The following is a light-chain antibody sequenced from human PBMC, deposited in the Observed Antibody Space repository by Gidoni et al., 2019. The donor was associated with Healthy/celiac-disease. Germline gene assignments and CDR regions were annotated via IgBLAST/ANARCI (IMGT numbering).Light chain of an antibody. CDR1: SLRSYY. J-gene: IGLJ3*02. CDR2: GKN. CDR3: NSWDSSGNHWV. Sequence: SSELTQDPAVSVALGQTVRSTCQGDSLRSYYASWYQQKPGQAPVRVIYGKNNRPSGIPDRFSGSSSGNTASLTITGAQAEDEADYYCNSWDSSGNHWVFGGGTKLTVL. V-gene: IGLV3-19*02.